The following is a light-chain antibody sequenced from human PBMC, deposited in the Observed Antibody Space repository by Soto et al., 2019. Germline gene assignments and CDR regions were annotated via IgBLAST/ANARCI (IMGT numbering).Light chain of an antibody. V-gene: IGKV1-12*01. CDR3: QQGNSFPRT. CDR1: QYIGTW. J-gene: IGKJ1*01. Sequence: DIQMTQSPSSVSASVGDTVTIACRASQYIGTWLAWYQQKPGKAPNLLIYGSSTLQSGVPSRFTGSGSGTDFTLTISSLQPDDFATYFCQQGNSFPRTFCQGTKVEV. CDR2: GSS.